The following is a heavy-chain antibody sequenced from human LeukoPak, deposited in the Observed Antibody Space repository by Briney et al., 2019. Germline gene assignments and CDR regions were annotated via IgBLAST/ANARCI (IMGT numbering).Heavy chain of an antibody. J-gene: IGHJ4*02. CDR1: GFSFSIYA. CDR3: ARSSGWYTHRRYFDY. D-gene: IGHD6-19*01. Sequence: GSLRLSCAASGFSFSIYAISWVRQPPGKGLEWIGSIYYSGSTYYNPSLKSRVTISVDTSKNQFSLKLSSVTAADTAVYYCARSSGWYTHRRYFDYWGQGTLVTVSS. CDR2: IYYSGST. V-gene: IGHV4-39*01.